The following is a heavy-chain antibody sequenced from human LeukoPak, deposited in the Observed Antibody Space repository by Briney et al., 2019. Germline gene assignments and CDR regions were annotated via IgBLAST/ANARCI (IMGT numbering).Heavy chain of an antibody. V-gene: IGHV3-30*04. D-gene: IGHD2-15*01. CDR1: GIDFNGYS. J-gene: IGHJ4*02. CDR3: ARIGFGFSYGQGYDY. Sequence: GGSLRLSCVVSGIDFNGYSINWVRQAPGKGLAWVAVIRHDGSNKYYADSVKGRFTVSRDNSENTLYLQMNSLRPENTAIYYCARIGFGFSYGQGYDYWGQGTLVSVSS. CDR2: IRHDGSNK.